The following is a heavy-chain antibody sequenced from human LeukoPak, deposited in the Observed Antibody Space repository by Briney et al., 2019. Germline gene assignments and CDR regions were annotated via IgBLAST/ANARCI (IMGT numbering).Heavy chain of an antibody. CDR1: GFTVSSNS. V-gene: IGHV3-23*01. Sequence: GGSLRLSCTVSGFTVSSNSMSWVRQAPGKGLEWVSTFSGSGGSTSFADSLKGRFTISRDNSKNTLYLQMNRLRAEDTAVYYCAKDPYSSGPYNWFDPWGQGTLVTVSS. D-gene: IGHD6-19*01. CDR2: FSGSGGST. CDR3: AKDPYSSGPYNWFDP. J-gene: IGHJ5*02.